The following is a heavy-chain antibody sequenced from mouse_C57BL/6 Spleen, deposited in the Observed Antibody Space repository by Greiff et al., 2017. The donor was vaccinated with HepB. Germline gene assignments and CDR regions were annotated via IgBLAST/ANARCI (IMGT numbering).Heavy chain of an antibody. D-gene: IGHD1-1*01. CDR2: IYPGDGDT. CDR1: GYAFSSSW. Sequence: LEESGPELVKPGASVKISCKASGYAFSSSWMNWVKQRPGKGLEWIGRIYPGDGDTNYNGKFKGKATLTADKSSSTAYMQLSSLTSEDSAVYFCARDYYDGGFAYWGQGTLVTVSA. CDR3: ARDYYDGGFAY. J-gene: IGHJ3*01. V-gene: IGHV1-82*01.